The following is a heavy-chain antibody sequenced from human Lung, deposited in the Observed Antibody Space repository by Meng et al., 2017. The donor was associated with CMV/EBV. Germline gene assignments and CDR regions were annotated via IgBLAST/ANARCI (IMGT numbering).Heavy chain of an antibody. J-gene: IGHJ2*01. Sequence: SGFSVMCSAMHWVRQASGKGLEWVGRIRSKANSYATAYAASVKGRFTISRDDSKNTAYLQMNSLKTEDTAVYYCTKYSPLLWYFDLWGRGTLVTVSS. CDR3: TKYSPLLWYFDL. V-gene: IGHV3-73*01. D-gene: IGHD4-11*01. CDR2: IRSKANSYAT. CDR1: GFSVMCSA.